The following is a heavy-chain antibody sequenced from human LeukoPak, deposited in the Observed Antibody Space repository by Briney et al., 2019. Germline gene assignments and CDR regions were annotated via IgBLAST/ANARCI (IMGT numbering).Heavy chain of an antibody. CDR3: ARTSSSWYGFDY. CDR2: IYYSGST. D-gene: IGHD6-13*01. CDR1: GGSISSSSYY. Sequence: KPSETLSLTCTVSGGSISSSSYYWGWIRQPPGKGLEWIGSIYYSGSTYYNPSLKSRVTISVDTSKNQFSLKLSSVTAADTAVYYCARTSSSWYGFDYWGQGTLVTVSS. J-gene: IGHJ4*02. V-gene: IGHV4-39*07.